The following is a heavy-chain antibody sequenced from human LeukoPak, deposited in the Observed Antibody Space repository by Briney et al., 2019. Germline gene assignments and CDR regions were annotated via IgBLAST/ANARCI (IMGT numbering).Heavy chain of an antibody. CDR2: IEQDGREK. Sequence: GGSLRLSCAASGFTFSSYWMNWVRQAPGKGLEWVANIEQDGREKYYVDSVKGRFTISRDNAKKSLYLQMNSLRADDTAVYYCATNRPLDYWGQGTLVTVSS. J-gene: IGHJ4*02. CDR3: ATNRPLDY. CDR1: GFTFSSYW. V-gene: IGHV3-7*01.